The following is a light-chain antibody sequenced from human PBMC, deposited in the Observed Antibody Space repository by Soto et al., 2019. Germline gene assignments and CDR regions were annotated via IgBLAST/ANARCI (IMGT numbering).Light chain of an antibody. V-gene: IGLV4-69*01. CDR1: SGHNTYA. J-gene: IGLJ2*01. CDR3: QTWGTGIVV. Sequence: QPVLTQSPSASASLGASVKLTCTLSSGHNTYAIAWHQQRPEKGPRYLMKVNSDGSHTKGDGLPDRFSGSSSGAERYLTISGLQSEDEADYYCQTWGTGIVVFGGGTKLTVL. CDR2: VNSDGSH.